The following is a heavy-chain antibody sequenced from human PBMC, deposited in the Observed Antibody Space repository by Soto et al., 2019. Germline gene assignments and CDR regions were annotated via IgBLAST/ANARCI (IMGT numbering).Heavy chain of an antibody. V-gene: IGHV1-69*12. CDR3: ASHSWSSPEGRKYYGMDV. J-gene: IGHJ6*02. D-gene: IGHD1-26*01. CDR2: IIPIFGTA. CDR1: GGTYSSYA. Sequence: QVQLVQSGAEVKKTGSSVKVSCKVSGGTYSSYAISWVRQAPGQGLEWMGGIIPIFGTADYEQKFQGRVTITEDESTSTAQMELSSMRSEDTAVYYCASHSWSSPEGRKYYGMDVWGQGPTVTV.